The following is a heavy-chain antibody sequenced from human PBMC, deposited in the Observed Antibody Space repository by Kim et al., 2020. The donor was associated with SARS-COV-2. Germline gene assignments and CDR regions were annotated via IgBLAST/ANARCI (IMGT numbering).Heavy chain of an antibody. J-gene: IGHJ6*02. CDR1: GYTFTSYG. D-gene: IGHD2-2*01. V-gene: IGHV1-18*01. CDR3: ARVVFSYIVVVPAAAPWGGNYGMDV. CDR2: ISAYNGNT. Sequence: ASVKVSCKASGYTFTSYGISWVRQAPGQGLEWMGWISAYNGNTNYAQKLQGRVTMTTDTSTSTAYMELRSLRSDDTAVYYCARVVFSYIVVVPAAAPWGGNYGMDVWGQGTTVTVSS.